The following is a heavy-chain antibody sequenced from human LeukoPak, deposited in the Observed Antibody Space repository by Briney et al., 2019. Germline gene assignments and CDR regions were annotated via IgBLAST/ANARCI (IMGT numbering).Heavy chain of an antibody. D-gene: IGHD5-18*01. J-gene: IGHJ4*02. CDR3: ARGSGYSYGFPDY. V-gene: IGHV3-53*01. Sequence: GGSLSLSCAASGFSVSNNYMSWVRQAPGKGLEWVSVIYSGDITYYTDSVKGRITISRDNSKNTLYLQMNSLRAEDTAVYYCARGSGYSYGFPDYWGQGTLVTVSS. CDR1: GFSVSNNY. CDR2: IYSGDIT.